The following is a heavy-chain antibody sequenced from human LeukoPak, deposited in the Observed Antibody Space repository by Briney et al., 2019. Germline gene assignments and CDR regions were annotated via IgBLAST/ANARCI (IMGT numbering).Heavy chain of an antibody. J-gene: IGHJ4*02. V-gene: IGHV3-23*01. CDR2: VSGSGGST. CDR1: GFTFSSYA. Sequence: GSLRLSCAASGFTFSSYAMRWVRLAPGKGLEWVSDVSGSGGSTYYADSVKGRFTIPRDNSKNTLYLQMNSLRAEDTAVYYCAKDANVYRVFDCWGQGNLVTVSS. D-gene: IGHD5/OR15-5a*01. CDR3: AKDANVYRVFDC.